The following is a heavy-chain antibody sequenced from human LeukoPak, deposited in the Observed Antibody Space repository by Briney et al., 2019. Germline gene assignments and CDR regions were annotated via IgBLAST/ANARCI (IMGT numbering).Heavy chain of an antibody. CDR3: TRDSGTYNLLDP. D-gene: IGHD1-26*01. J-gene: IGHJ5*02. V-gene: IGHV3-73*01. CDR1: GFXFSXXA. CDR2: SDKKDNFYAT. Sequence: GGSMRLSCAASGFXFSXXAXXWGXXSXXKXXEXVXXSDKKDNFYATTSAASVTGMLTITRDDSKNTAYLQMNSLKTEDTALYDCTRDSGTYNLLDPWGQGTLVSVSS.